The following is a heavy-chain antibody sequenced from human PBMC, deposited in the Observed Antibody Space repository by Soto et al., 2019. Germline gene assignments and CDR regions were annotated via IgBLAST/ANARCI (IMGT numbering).Heavy chain of an antibody. CDR3: APQWGGGYSSSVGVNGFDI. V-gene: IGHV1-46*01. CDR2: INPSGGST. Sequence: ASVKVSCKASGYTFTSYYMHWVRQAPGQGLEWMGIINPSGGSTSYAQKFQGRVTMTRDTSTSTVYMELSRLRSEDTAVYYCAPQWGGGYSSSVGVNGFDIWGQGTMVTVSS. J-gene: IGHJ3*02. CDR1: GYTFTSYY. D-gene: IGHD6-6*01.